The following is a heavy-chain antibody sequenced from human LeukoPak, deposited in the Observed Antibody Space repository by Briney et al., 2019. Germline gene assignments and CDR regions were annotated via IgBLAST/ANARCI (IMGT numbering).Heavy chain of an antibody. CDR1: GDSVSSNSAA. D-gene: IGHD3-16*01. CDR2: AYYRSRWFY. J-gene: IGHJ5*02. CDR3: ARDQGGLDP. V-gene: IGHV6-1*01. Sequence: QTLSLTCAISGDSVSSNSAAWNWIRQSPSRGLEWLGRAYYRSRWFYDYAVSVKSRIVINVDTSNNQFSLRLNSVTPEDTAVYYCARDQGGLDPWGQGIVVTVSS.